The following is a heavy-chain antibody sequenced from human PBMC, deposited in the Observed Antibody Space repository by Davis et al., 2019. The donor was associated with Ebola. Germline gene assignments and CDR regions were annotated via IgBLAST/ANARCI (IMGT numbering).Heavy chain of an antibody. Sequence: GTLKISCAASGFTFSSYSMNWVRQAPGKGLEWVSSISSSSSYIYYADSVKGRFTISRDNAKNSLYLQMNSLRAEDTAVYYCASLSSGWYGGYYFDYWGQGTLVTVSS. D-gene: IGHD6-19*01. CDR1: GFTFSSYS. J-gene: IGHJ4*02. V-gene: IGHV3-21*01. CDR3: ASLSSGWYGGYYFDY. CDR2: ISSSSSYI.